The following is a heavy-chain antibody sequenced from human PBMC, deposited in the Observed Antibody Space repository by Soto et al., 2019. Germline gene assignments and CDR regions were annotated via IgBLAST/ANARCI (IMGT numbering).Heavy chain of an antibody. CDR2: IYYSGST. CDR3: ARAPLPDLDIVVVPAAMRPNDAFDI. CDR1: GGSISSYY. D-gene: IGHD2-2*01. J-gene: IGHJ3*02. V-gene: IGHV4-59*01. Sequence: QVQLQESGPGLVKPSETLSLTCTVSGGSISSYYWSWIRQPPGKGLEWIGYIYYSGSTNYNPSLKSRVTISVDTSKNQFSLKLSSVTAADTAVYYCARAPLPDLDIVVVPAAMRPNDAFDIWGQGTMVTVSS.